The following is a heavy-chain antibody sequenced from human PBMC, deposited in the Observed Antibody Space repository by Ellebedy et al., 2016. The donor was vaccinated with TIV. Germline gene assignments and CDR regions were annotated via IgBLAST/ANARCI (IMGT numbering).Heavy chain of an antibody. CDR3: ARDWAAHYYDSSGYYREYYYYYYYMDV. Sequence: GGSLRLXCAASGFTFSDYYMSWIRQAPGKGLEWVSYISSSGSTIYYADSVKGRFTISRDNAKNSLYLQMNSLRAEDTAVYYCARDWAAHYYDSSGYYREYYYYYYYMDVWGKGTTVTVSS. D-gene: IGHD3-22*01. CDR2: ISSSGSTI. V-gene: IGHV3-11*01. CDR1: GFTFSDYY. J-gene: IGHJ6*03.